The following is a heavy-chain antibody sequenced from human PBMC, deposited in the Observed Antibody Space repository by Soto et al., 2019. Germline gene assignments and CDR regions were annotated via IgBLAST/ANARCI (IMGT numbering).Heavy chain of an antibody. J-gene: IGHJ6*02. CDR1: GYTFTRYG. V-gene: IGHV1-69*13. D-gene: IGHD2-15*01. CDR2: IIPIFGTA. CDR3: ASGIVVVAATPEDYYGMDV. Sequence: SVKVSCKASGYTFTRYGINWVRQAPGRVLEWMGGIIPIFGTANYAQKFQGRVTINADESTSPAYMELSSLRSEDTAVYYCASGIVVVAATPEDYYGMDVWGRGTTVTV.